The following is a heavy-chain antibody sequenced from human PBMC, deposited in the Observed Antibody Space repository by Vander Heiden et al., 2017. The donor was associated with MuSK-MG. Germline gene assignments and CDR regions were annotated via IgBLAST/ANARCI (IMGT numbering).Heavy chain of an antibody. V-gene: IGHV3-13*01. J-gene: IGHJ2*01. CDR3: ARAAGAMITFGGANRGYFDL. Sequence: EVQLVESGGGLVQPGGSLRLACAASGFTFSSYDMHWVRQATGKGLELVSAIGTAGDTYYPGSVKGRFTISRENAKNSLYLQMNSLRAGDTAVYYCARAAGAMITFGGANRGYFDLWGRGTLVTVSS. CDR1: GFTFSSYD. CDR2: IGTAGDT. D-gene: IGHD3-16*01.